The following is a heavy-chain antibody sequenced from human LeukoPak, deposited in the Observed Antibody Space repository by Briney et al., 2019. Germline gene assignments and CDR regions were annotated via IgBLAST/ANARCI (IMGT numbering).Heavy chain of an antibody. CDR3: ARPACSSTSCYLYFQY. Sequence: GESLKISCKASGYIFTSYWIGWVRQMPGKGLEWMAIIYPANSDTRYSPSFQGQVTISADKSISTAYLQWSSLKASDTAMYYCARPACSSTSCYLYFQYWGEGPLVTVSS. D-gene: IGHD2-2*01. J-gene: IGHJ1*01. V-gene: IGHV5-51*01. CDR1: GYIFTSYW. CDR2: IYPANSDT.